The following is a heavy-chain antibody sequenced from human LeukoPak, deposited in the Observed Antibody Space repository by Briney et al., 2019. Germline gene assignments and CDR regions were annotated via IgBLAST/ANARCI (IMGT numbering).Heavy chain of an antibody. J-gene: IGHJ4*02. CDR1: EFTFSSYW. D-gene: IGHD4/OR15-4a*01. CDR3: ARRAGAYSHPYDY. V-gene: IGHV3-53*01. Sequence: PGGSLRLSCAASEFTFSSYWMIWVRQAPGKGLEWVSFIYSDNTHYSDSVKGRFTISRDNSKNTLYLQMNSLRAEDTAVYYCARRAGAYSHPYDYWGQGTLVTVSS. CDR2: IYSDNT.